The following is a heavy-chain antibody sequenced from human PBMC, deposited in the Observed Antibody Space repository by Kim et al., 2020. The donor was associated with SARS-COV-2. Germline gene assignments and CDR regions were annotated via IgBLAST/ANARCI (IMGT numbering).Heavy chain of an antibody. D-gene: IGHD3-3*01. Sequence: GGSLRLSCAASGFTFSSYGMHWVRQAPGKGLEWVAVIWYDGDNKYYADSVKCRFTISRDNSKNTLYLQMNSLRAEDTAVYYCARDFYEFWSGFIDYWGQGTLVTVSS. CDR1: GFTFSSYG. CDR2: IWYDGDNK. V-gene: IGHV3-33*01. CDR3: ARDFYEFWSGFIDY. J-gene: IGHJ4*02.